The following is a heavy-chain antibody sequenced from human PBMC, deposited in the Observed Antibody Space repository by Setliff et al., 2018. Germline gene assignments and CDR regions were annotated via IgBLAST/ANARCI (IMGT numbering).Heavy chain of an antibody. V-gene: IGHV4-59*08. J-gene: IGHJ4*02. CDR2: IHYSGSP. D-gene: IGHD3-22*01. CDR1: GGSISSYY. CDR3: ARGAGWCCDSSGYYYDY. Sequence: KPSETLSLTCTVSGGSISSYYWNWIRQPPGKGLEWIGYIHYSGSPNYNPSLKSRVTISVDTSKNQFSLKLSSVTAADTAVYYCARGAGWCCDSSGYYYDYWGQGTLVTVSS.